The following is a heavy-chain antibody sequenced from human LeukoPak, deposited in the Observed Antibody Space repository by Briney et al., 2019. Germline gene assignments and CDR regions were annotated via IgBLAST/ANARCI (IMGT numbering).Heavy chain of an antibody. V-gene: IGHV5-51*01. CDR1: GYNFNSYW. Sequence: GESLKISRKGSGYNFNSYWIGWVRQMPGKGLEWMGIIWPGDSDTRYSPSFQGQVTISVDKSISTAYLQWSSLKASDTAIYYCARQYYDVLTGFYIHFDYWGQGTLVTVSS. J-gene: IGHJ4*02. CDR3: ARQYYDVLTGFYIHFDY. D-gene: IGHD3-9*01. CDR2: IWPGDSDT.